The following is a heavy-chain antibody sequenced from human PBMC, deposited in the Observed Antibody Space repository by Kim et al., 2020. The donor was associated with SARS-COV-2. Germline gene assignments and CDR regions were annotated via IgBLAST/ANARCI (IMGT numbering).Heavy chain of an antibody. Sequence: SETLSLTCAVYGGSFSAYYWSWFRQPPGKGLEWIGEINHSGNTIYNPSLENRVTISIDTSDHQFSLKLSSVTAADTAVYYCARVVRSGHIVVVTYDYWGQGSLVTVPS. CDR1: GGSFSAYY. D-gene: IGHD3-22*01. J-gene: IGHJ4*02. V-gene: IGHV4-34*01. CDR2: INHSGNT. CDR3: ARVVRSGHIVVVTYDY.